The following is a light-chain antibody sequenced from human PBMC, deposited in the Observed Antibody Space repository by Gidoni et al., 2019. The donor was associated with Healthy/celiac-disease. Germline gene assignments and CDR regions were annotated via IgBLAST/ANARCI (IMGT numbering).Light chain of an antibody. Sequence: QSVLTQPPSVSEAPRQRVTISCSGSSSNIGNHAVNWYQQLPGKAPKLLIYYDDLLPSGVSDRFSGSKSGTSASLAISGLQSEEEADYYCAAWDDILNGWVFGGGTKLTVL. CDR1: SSNIGNHA. V-gene: IGLV1-36*01. CDR2: YDD. J-gene: IGLJ3*02. CDR3: AAWDDILNGWV.